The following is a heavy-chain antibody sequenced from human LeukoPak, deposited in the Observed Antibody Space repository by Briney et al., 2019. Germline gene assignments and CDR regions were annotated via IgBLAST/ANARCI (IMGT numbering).Heavy chain of an antibody. D-gene: IGHD6-6*01. CDR3: ARTARQCDY. J-gene: IGHJ4*02. CDR2: IYHSGDT. V-gene: IGHV4-59*01. CDR1: GDSIYTSY. Sequence: SXXLSLTCTVSGDSIYTSYWSWIRQPPGKGLEYIGYIYHSGDTYYNPSLKSRVTISLDTSNNQFSLRLSSVTTADTAVYYCARTARQCDYWGQGILVSVSS.